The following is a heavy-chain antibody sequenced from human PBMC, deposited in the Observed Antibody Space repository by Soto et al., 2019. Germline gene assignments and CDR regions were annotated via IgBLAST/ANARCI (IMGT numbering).Heavy chain of an antibody. CDR1: GYSISSGYY. J-gene: IGHJ5*02. D-gene: IGHD3-22*01. CDR3: VRVGHSAIYYYDSSPDTFETCFDP. Sequence: PAETLSLTCAVSGYSISSGYYWCWLRQPPGKGLEWIGSIYHGGSTYYNPSLNSRVTLSIDMTNNHVSLILNSVTAADTAVYYCVRVGHSAIYYYDSSPDTFETCFDPWGQGTLVTVSS. CDR2: IYHGGST. V-gene: IGHV4-38-2*01.